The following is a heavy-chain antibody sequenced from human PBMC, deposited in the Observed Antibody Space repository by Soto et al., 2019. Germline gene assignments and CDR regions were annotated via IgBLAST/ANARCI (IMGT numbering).Heavy chain of an antibody. Sequence: ASVKVSCKASGYTFTSYGISWVRQAPGQGLEWMGWISAYNGNTNYAQKLQGRVTVTTDTSTSTAYMELRSLRSDDTAVYYCARAGYSSSSGRSYYYYYGMDVWGQGTTVTVSS. CDR3: ARAGYSSSSGRSYYYYYGMDV. V-gene: IGHV1-18*01. J-gene: IGHJ6*02. CDR2: ISAYNGNT. D-gene: IGHD6-6*01. CDR1: GYTFTSYG.